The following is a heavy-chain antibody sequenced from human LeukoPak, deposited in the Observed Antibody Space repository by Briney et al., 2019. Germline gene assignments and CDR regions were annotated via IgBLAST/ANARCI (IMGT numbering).Heavy chain of an antibody. D-gene: IGHD3-10*01. J-gene: IGHJ4*02. CDR3: ARDRLLWFGELSPYFDY. V-gene: IGHV3-21*01. Sequence: GGSLRLSCAASGFTFSSYSMNWVRQAPGKGLECVSSISSSSSYIYYVDSVKGRFTISRDNAKNSLYLQMNSLRAEDTAVYYCARDRLLWFGELSPYFDYWGQGTLVTVSS. CDR1: GFTFSSYS. CDR2: ISSSSSYI.